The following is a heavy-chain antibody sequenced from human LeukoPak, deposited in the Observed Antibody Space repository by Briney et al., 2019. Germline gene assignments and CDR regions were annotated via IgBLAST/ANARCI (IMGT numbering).Heavy chain of an antibody. CDR2: INHSGST. CDR3: ARLRGRAWFAP. CDR1: GGSFSGYY. D-gene: IGHD1-26*01. Sequence: SETLSLTCAVYGGSFSGYYWSWIRQPPGKGLEWIGEINHSGSTNYNPSLKSGVTISVDTSKNQSSLKLSSVPAADTAVYYRARLRGRAWFAPWGQGTLVTVSS. V-gene: IGHV4-34*01. J-gene: IGHJ5*02.